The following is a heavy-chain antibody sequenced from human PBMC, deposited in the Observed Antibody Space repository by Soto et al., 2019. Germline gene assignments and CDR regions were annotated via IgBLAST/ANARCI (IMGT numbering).Heavy chain of an antibody. J-gene: IGHJ5*02. Sequence: GGSLRLSCAASGFTFGSYAMSWVRQAPGKGLEWVSAFSGSGGSTYYADSVKGRFTISRDNSKNTLYLQMNSLRAEDTAVYYCAKGISAISVYWFDPWGQGTLVTVSS. D-gene: IGHD2-2*02. CDR1: GFTFGSYA. CDR2: FSGSGGST. CDR3: AKGISAISVYWFDP. V-gene: IGHV3-23*01.